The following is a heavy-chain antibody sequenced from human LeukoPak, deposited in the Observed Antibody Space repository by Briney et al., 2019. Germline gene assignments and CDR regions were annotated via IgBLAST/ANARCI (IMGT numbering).Heavy chain of an antibody. V-gene: IGHV1-69*13. CDR1: GYTFTSYA. J-gene: IGHJ4*02. CDR2: IIPIFGTA. D-gene: IGHD3-10*01. CDR3: ASGYYGSGSYPISPFFDY. Sequence: SVKVSCKASGYTFTSYAMNWVRQAPGQGLEWMGGIIPIFGTANYAQKFQGRVTITADESTSTAYMELSSLRSEDTAVYYCASGYYGSGSYPISPFFDYWGQGTLVTVSS.